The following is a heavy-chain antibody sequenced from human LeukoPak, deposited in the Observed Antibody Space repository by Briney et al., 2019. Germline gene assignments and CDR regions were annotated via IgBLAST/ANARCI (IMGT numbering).Heavy chain of an antibody. CDR3: AKAGYSSGWTPFDY. J-gene: IGHJ4*02. Sequence: PGGSLRLSCAASGFTFSSYAKSWVRQAPGKGLEWVSAISGSGGSTYYADSVKGRFTISRDNSKNTLYLQMNSLRAEDTAVYYCAKAGYSSGWTPFDYWGQGTLVTVSS. CDR2: ISGSGGST. V-gene: IGHV3-23*01. D-gene: IGHD6-19*01. CDR1: GFTFSSYA.